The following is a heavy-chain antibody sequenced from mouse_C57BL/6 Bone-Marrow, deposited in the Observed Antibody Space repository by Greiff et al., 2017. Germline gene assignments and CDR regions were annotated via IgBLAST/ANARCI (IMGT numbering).Heavy chain of an antibody. CDR2: IYTSGGST. CDR1: GYTFTAHT. CDR3: ARSKYYSSCRFDYYIYD. D-gene: IGHD2-14*01. V-gene: IGHV1-78*01. J-gene: IGHJ1*03. Sequence: QVQLQQSDAELVKPGASVQISCKVSGYTFTAHTITWMKQRPEQGLEWIGYIYTSGGSTKYKEKFKGKATLTAYKSYSTAYMQLNSLTSEYSAVYYCARSKYYSSCRFDYYIYDWGTWTSVTVSS.